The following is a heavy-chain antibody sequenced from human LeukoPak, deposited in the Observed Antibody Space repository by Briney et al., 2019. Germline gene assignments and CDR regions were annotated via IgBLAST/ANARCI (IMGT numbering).Heavy chain of an antibody. D-gene: IGHD5-18*01. V-gene: IGHV3-30*18. J-gene: IGHJ4*02. CDR3: AKSGRRGYSYGYRFKYYFES. CDR1: GFTFSSYG. Sequence: GGSLRLSCAASGFTFSSYGMYWVRQAPGKGLEWVAVISYDGSNKYYVDSAKGRFTISRDNSKNTLYLQMNSLRAEDTAVYYCAKSGRRGYSYGYRFKYYFESWGQGTLVTVSS. CDR2: ISYDGSNK.